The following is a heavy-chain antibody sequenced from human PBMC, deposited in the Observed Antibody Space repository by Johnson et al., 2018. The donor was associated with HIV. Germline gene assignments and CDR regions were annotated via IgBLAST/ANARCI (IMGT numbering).Heavy chain of an antibody. Sequence: QVQLVESGGGLVQPGGSLILSCAASGFTFSSYGMHWVRQAPGKGLEWVAFIRYDGGNKYYADSVKGRFTISRDNSKNTLCLQMNSLRAEDTAVYYCARGVVGVLSNAFDIWGQGTMVTVSS. V-gene: IGHV3-30*02. J-gene: IGHJ3*02. CDR1: GFTFSSYG. CDR2: IRYDGGNK. D-gene: IGHD1-26*01. CDR3: ARGVVGVLSNAFDI.